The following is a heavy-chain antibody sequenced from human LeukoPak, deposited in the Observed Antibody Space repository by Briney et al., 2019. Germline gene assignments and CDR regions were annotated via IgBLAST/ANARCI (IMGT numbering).Heavy chain of an antibody. CDR2: IYYSGST. D-gene: IGHD2-2*01. V-gene: IGHV4-59*08. CDR1: GGSISSYY. Sequence: PSETLSLTCTVSGGSISSYYWSWIRQPPGKGLEWIGYIYYSGSTNYNPSLKSRVTISVDTSKNQFSLKLTSMTAADTAVYSCARAYYCGTATCHAYFDYWGQGTLVTVSS. CDR3: ARAYYCGTATCHAYFDY. J-gene: IGHJ4*02.